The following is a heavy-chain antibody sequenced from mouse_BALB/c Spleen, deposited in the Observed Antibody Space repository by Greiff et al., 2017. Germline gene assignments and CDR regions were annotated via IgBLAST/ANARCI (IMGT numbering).Heavy chain of an antibody. Sequence: VKLQESGAELAKPGASVKMSCKASGYTFTSYWMHWVKQRPGQGLEWIGYINPSTGYTEYNQKFKDKATLTADKSSSTAYMQLSSLTSEDSAVYYCAALWLRPDAMDYWGQGTSVTVSS. CDR3: AALWLRPDAMDY. V-gene: IGHV1-7*01. CDR1: GYTFTSYW. CDR2: INPSTGYT. D-gene: IGHD2-2*01. J-gene: IGHJ4*01.